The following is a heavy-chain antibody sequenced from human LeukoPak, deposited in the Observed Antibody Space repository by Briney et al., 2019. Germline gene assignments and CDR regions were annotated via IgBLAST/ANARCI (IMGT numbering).Heavy chain of an antibody. J-gene: IGHJ4*02. CDR1: GYSISSGYY. CDR3: ARVIYRQAYGDY. V-gene: IGHV4-38-2*02. D-gene: IGHD2-2*02. Sequence: PSETLSLTCTVSGYSISSGYYWGWIRQPPGEGLEWIGSIYHSGSTYYNPSLKSRVTISVDTSKNQFSLKLSSVTAADTAVYYCARVIYRQAYGDYWGQGTLVTVSS. CDR2: IYHSGST.